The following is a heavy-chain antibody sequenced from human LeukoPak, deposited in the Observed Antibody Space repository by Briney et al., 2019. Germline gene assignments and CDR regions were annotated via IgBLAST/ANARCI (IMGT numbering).Heavy chain of an antibody. CDR2: ISAYNGNT. Sequence: GASMKVCCKASGYTFINYGFSWVRQAPGQGLEWVGWISAYNGNTNYLQKFQGRVTMTTDTSTNTVYMELRSLRSDDTVVYYCARVSTNSRVAGYDPQWYFDLWGRGTPVTVSP. CDR1: GYTFINYG. J-gene: IGHJ2*01. D-gene: IGHD5-12*01. V-gene: IGHV1-18*04. CDR3: ARVSTNSRVAGYDPQWYFDL.